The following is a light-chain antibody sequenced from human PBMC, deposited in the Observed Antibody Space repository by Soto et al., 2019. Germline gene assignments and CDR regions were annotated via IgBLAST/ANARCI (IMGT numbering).Light chain of an antibody. CDR2: WAS. CDR1: QSVLYSSHNKSY. Sequence: DIVMTQSPDSLAVSLGERATINCKSSQSVLYSSHNKSYLAWYQQKPGQPPKLLIYWASTRESGVPDRFSGSGSGTEFTHTISSLQAEDVAVYYCQQYYTIPCTFGPGTKVDIK. CDR3: QQYYTIPCT. V-gene: IGKV4-1*01. J-gene: IGKJ3*01.